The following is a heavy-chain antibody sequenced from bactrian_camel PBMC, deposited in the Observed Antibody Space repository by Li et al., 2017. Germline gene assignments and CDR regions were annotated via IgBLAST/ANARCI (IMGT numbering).Heavy chain of an antibody. J-gene: IGHJ4*01. CDR3: AAGHPKYEYRVSSSSDYTY. CDR2: ININSGGT. CDR1: WSTFATGC. V-gene: IGHV3S63*01. Sequence: HVQLVESGGDSVKAGDSLSLSCVASWSTFATGCVGFFRQAPGQSREGVAFININSGGTYYADSVKGRFTVSLNNAQNQLDLRMNNLKPEDTAVYYCAAGHPKYEYRVSSSSDYTYWGQGTQVTV. D-gene: IGHD2*01.